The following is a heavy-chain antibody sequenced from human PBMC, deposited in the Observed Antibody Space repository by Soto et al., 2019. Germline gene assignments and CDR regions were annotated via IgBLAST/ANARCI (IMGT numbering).Heavy chain of an antibody. CDR1: GGSISRGGYS. CDR2: IYHSGST. D-gene: IGHD3-10*01. V-gene: IGHV4-30-2*01. J-gene: IGHJ3*02. CDR3: ARAHGSGWGAFDI. Sequence: SETLSLTCAISGGSISRGGYSWSWIRQPPGKGLEWIGYIYHSGSTYYDPSLKSRVTISVDRSKNQFSLKLSSVTAADTAVYYCARAHGSGWGAFDIWGQGTMVT.